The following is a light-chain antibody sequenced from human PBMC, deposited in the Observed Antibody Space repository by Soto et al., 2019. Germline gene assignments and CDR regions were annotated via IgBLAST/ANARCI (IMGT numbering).Light chain of an antibody. V-gene: IGKV4-1*01. CDR1: QSVLSSSNNKNY. Sequence: IVMIQSPDSLSVFLDARATINCKSSQSVLSSSNNKNYFAWYQQRPGQAPRLIISGVSTRATGIPDRFSGSGSGTDFTLTISRLEPEDFAVYYCQQYDFSPITFGQGTRLEIK. CDR2: GVS. J-gene: IGKJ5*01. CDR3: QQYDFSPIT.